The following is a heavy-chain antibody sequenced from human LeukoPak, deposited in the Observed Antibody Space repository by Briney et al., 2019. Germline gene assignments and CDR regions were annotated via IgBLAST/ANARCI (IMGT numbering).Heavy chain of an antibody. V-gene: IGHV1-2*02. D-gene: IGHD3-22*01. CDR1: GYTFTGYY. CDR2: INPNSGGT. Sequence: VASVKVSCKASGYTFTGYYMHWVRQAPGQGLEWMGWINPNSGGTNYAQKFQGKVTMTRDTSISTAYMELSRLRSDDTAVYYCARGTYYYDSSFRHYFDYWGQGTLVTVSS. J-gene: IGHJ4*02. CDR3: ARGTYYYDSSFRHYFDY.